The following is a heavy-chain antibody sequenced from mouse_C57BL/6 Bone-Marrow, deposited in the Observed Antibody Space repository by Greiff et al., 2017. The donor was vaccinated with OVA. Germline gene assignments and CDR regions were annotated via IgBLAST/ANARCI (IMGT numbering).Heavy chain of an antibody. D-gene: IGHD3-2*02. J-gene: IGHJ1*03. CDR3: ARHEEAYWYFDV. CDR1: GFTFSSYG. Sequence: EVQRVESGGDLVKPGGSLKLSCAASGFTFSSYGMSWVRQTPDKRLEWVATISSGGSYTYYPDSVKGRFTISRDNAKNTLYLQMSSLKSEDTAMYYCARHEEAYWYFDVWGTGTTVTVSS. V-gene: IGHV5-6*01. CDR2: ISSGGSYT.